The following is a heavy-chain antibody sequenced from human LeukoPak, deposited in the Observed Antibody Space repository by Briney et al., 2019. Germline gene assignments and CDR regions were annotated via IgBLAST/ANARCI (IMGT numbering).Heavy chain of an antibody. Sequence: PGGSLRLSCAASGLTFSDYYMSWIRQAPGKGLEWVSYISSSSSYTNYADSVKGRFTISRDNAKNSLYLQMNSLRAEDTAVYYCARESTVVVTATDAFDIWGQGTMVTVSS. CDR2: ISSSSSYT. V-gene: IGHV3-11*06. CDR1: GLTFSDYY. D-gene: IGHD2-21*02. J-gene: IGHJ3*02. CDR3: ARESTVVVTATDAFDI.